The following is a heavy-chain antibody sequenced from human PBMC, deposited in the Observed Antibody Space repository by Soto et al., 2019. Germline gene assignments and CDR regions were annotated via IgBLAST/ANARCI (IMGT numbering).Heavy chain of an antibody. CDR1: GFTFSSFP. Sequence: GSLRLSCAASGFTFSSFPMHWVRQAPGKGLEWVAVISYDGSNKYYADSVKGRFTISRDNSRNTLYLQMNSLRAEDTAVYYCAKDPKAGPPYYFDYWGQGSLVTVPS. J-gene: IGHJ4*02. D-gene: IGHD6-13*01. V-gene: IGHV3-30-3*01. CDR2: ISYDGSNK. CDR3: AKDPKAGPPYYFDY.